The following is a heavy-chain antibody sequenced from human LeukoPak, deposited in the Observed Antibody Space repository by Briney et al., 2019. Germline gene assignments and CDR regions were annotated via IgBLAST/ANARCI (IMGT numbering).Heavy chain of an antibody. CDR2: IYSGGTT. CDR3: ARVDTVMAYYFDL. CDR1: GFAVSNNY. J-gene: IGHJ4*02. V-gene: IGHV3-53*04. D-gene: IGHD5-18*01. Sequence: GGSLRLSCAASGFAVSNNYMSWVRQAPGKGLEWVSTIYSGGTTYYADSVMGRFTISRHNSRNTLYLQMNSLRAEDTAVYYCARVDTVMAYYFDLWGQGTLVTVSS.